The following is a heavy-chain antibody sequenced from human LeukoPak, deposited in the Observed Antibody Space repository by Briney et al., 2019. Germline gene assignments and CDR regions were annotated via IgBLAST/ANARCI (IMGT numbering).Heavy chain of an antibody. V-gene: IGHV1-46*01. CDR2: INPSGGST. CDR1: GYTFTSYY. CDR3: AALEDYYYGMDV. J-gene: IGHJ6*02. Sequence: ASVKVSCKASGYTFTSYYMHWVRQAPGQGLEWMGIINPSGGSTSYAQKFQGRVTITADKSTSTAYMELSSLRSEDTAVYYCAALEDYYYGMDVWGQGTTVTVSS.